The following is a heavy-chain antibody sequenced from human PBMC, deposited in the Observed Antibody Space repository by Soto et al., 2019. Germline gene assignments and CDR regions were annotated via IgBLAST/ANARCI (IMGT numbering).Heavy chain of an antibody. J-gene: IGHJ6*02. CDR1: GFSLSTTGVG. Sequence: SGPTLVNPTQTLTLTCSFSGFSLSTTGVGVGWIRQPPGKALEWLALIYWDDDKRYNPSLNSRLTITKDTSKNQVVLAMTNMDPVDTATYYCVQSRCGGDCLQSYSSHSYYGLDVWGQGTTVTVS. V-gene: IGHV2-5*02. CDR3: VQSRCGGDCLQSYSSHSYYGLDV. CDR2: IYWDDDK. D-gene: IGHD2-21*02.